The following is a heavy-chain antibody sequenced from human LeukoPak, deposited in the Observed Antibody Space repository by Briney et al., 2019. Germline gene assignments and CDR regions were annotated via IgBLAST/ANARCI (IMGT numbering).Heavy chain of an antibody. CDR1: GCSISSGYY. CDR3: ARDYPSKDSSTYYYLFSKYFDY. V-gene: IGHV4-38-2*02. CDR2: IHHSGST. Sequence: PSETLSLTCTVSGCSISSGYYWGWIRPPPGKGLEWIGSIHHSGSTYYNPSLKSRVTISVDTSKNQFSLKLSSVTAADTAVYYCARDYPSKDSSTYYYLFSKYFDYWGQGTLVTVSS. J-gene: IGHJ4*02. D-gene: IGHD3-22*01.